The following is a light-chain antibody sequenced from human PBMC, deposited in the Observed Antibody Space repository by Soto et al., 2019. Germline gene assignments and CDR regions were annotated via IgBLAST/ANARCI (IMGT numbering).Light chain of an antibody. V-gene: IGLV1-44*01. J-gene: IGLJ2*01. CDR3: VAWDDSLNGVV. Sequence: QSVLTQPPSASSTPGQTVTISCSGSTSNIGRNTVNWYQQLPGTAPKLLIYSDNQRPSGVPDRFSGSKSGTSASLAISGLQSEDEADYYCVAWDDSLNGVVFGGGTKLTVL. CDR2: SDN. CDR1: TSNIGRNT.